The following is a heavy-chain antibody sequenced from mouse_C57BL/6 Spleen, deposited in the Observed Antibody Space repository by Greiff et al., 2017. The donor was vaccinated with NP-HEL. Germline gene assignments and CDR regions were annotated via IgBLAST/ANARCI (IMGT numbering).Heavy chain of an antibody. CDR2: INPSSGYT. Sequence: VQLQQSGAELAKPGASVKLSCKASGYTFTSYWMHWVKQRPGQGLEWIGYINPSSGYTKYNQKFKDKATLTAAKSSSTAYMQLSSLTYEDSAVYYCASITTVVGFDYWGQGTTLTVSS. CDR1: GYTFTSYW. J-gene: IGHJ2*01. V-gene: IGHV1-7*01. CDR3: ASITTVVGFDY. D-gene: IGHD1-1*01.